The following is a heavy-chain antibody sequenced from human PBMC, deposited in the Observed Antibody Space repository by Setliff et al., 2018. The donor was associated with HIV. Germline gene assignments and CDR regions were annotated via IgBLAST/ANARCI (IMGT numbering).Heavy chain of an antibody. V-gene: IGHV4-4*08. CDR1: GGSISSYY. CDR3: ARVRMVHYFDY. J-gene: IGHJ4*02. CDR2: IYTSGST. Sequence: KPSETLSLTCTVSGGSISSYYWSWIRQPPGKGLGWIGYIYTSGSTNYNPSLKSRVSISVDTSKNQFSLKLSSVTAADTAVYYCARVRMVHYFDYWGQGTLVTVSS. D-gene: IGHD2-8*01.